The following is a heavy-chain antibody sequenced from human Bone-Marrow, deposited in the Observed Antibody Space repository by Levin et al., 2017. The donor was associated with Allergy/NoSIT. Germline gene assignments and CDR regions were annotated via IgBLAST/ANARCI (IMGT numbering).Heavy chain of an antibody. V-gene: IGHV4-38-2*02. D-gene: IGHD3-10*01. CDR3: ARTLDYYASGVFGFDI. Sequence: SETLSLTCTVSGFSITTCYFWGWVRQPPGKGLEWIGSIYHDGRNFYNASIKSRVTVSADTSKNQFSLRLTSVTAADTAVYYCARTLDYYASGVFGFDIWGPGTMVIVSS. CDR1: GFSITTCYF. J-gene: IGHJ3*02. CDR2: IYHDGRN.